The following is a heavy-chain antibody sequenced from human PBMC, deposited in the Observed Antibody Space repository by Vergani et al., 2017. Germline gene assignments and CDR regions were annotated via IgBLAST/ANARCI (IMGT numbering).Heavy chain of an antibody. D-gene: IGHD2-2*01. J-gene: IGHJ6*02. Sequence: QVQLVQSGAEVKKPGASVKVSCKASGYTFTSYGISWVRQAPGQGLEWMGCISAYNGNTNYAQKLQGRVTMTTDTSTSTAYMELRMLRSDDTAVYYCARDPDMVVVPGAPYYYYFYGMDVWGQGTTVTVSS. CDR1: GYTFTSYG. CDR3: ARDPDMVVVPGAPYYYYFYGMDV. V-gene: IGHV1-18*04. CDR2: ISAYNGNT.